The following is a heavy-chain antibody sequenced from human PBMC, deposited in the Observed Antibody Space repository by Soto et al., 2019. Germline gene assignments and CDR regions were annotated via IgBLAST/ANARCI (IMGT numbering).Heavy chain of an antibody. V-gene: IGHV3-43*01. CDR1: GFTFDDYT. CDR2: ISWDGGST. J-gene: IGHJ1*01. CDR3: AKDFGEGKAAAGYFQH. D-gene: IGHD6-13*01. Sequence: PGGSLRLSCAASGFTFDDYTMHWVRQAPGKGLEWVSLISWDGGSTYYADSVKGRFTISRDNSKNSLYLQMNSLRTEDTALYYCAKDFGEGKAAAGYFQHWGQGTLVTVSS.